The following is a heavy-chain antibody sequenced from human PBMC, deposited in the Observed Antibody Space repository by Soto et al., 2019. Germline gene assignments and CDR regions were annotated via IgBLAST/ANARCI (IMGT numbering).Heavy chain of an antibody. CDR1: GFTFSSYG. CDR2: ISYDGSNK. V-gene: IGHV3-30*18. J-gene: IGHJ4*02. CDR3: AKDPIVGETKYDYFDF. D-gene: IGHD3-16*01. Sequence: QVQLVESGGVVVQPGRALRLSCAASGFTFSSYGMHWVRQAPGKGLEWAAVISYDGSNKYYADSVKGRFTIYRDNYKNTLYLIMHSLSAADTAVYYCAKDPIVGETKYDYFDFWGQGTMVTVSS.